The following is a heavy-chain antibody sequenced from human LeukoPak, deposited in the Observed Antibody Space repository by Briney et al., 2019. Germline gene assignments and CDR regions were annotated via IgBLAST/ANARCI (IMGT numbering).Heavy chain of an antibody. J-gene: IGHJ4*02. CDR3: ASLSTRYNWNYGIDY. CDR1: GGSFSGYY. D-gene: IGHD1-7*01. V-gene: IGHV4-34*01. Sequence: SETLSLTCAVYGGSFSGYYWSWTRQPPGKGLEWIGEINHSGSTNYNPSLKSRVTISVDTSKNQFSLKLSSVTAADTAVYYCASLSTRYNWNYGIDYWGQGTLVTVSS. CDR2: INHSGST.